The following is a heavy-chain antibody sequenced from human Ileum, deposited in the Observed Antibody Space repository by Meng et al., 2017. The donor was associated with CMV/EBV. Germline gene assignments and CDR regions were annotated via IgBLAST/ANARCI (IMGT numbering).Heavy chain of an antibody. Sequence: GESLKISCAASGFTFSSYAMSWVRQAPGKGLEWVSAISGSGGSTYYADSVTGRFTISRDNSKNTLYLQMNSLRAEDTAVYYCAKTAAAGTGDYWGQGTLVTVSS. V-gene: IGHV3-23*01. D-gene: IGHD6-13*01. CDR3: AKTAAAGTGDY. CDR1: GFTFSSYA. CDR2: ISGSGGST. J-gene: IGHJ4*02.